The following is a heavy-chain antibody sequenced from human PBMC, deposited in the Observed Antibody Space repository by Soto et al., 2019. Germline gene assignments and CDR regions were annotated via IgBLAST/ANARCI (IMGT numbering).Heavy chain of an antibody. Sequence: QVQLVQSGAEVKKPGASVKVSCKTSGYTFTSYGFSWVRQAPGQGLEWMGWISAYNGNTNYAQKLQGRVTMTTDTSTSTAYMELRSXXXXXXXXXXXXXXLSYSYGLDYWGQGTLVTVSS. CDR1: GYTFTSYG. CDR3: XXXLSYSYGLDY. V-gene: IGHV1-18*01. D-gene: IGHD5-18*01. CDR2: ISAYNGNT. J-gene: IGHJ4*02.